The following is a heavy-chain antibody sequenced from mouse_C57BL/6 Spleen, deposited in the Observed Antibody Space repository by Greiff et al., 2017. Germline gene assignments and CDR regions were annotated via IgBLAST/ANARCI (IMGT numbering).Heavy chain of an antibody. Sequence: VKLKQPGAELVKPGASVKLSCKASGYTFTSYWMHWVKQRPGQGLEWIGMIHPNSGSTNYNEKFKSKATLTVDKSSSTAYMQLSSLTSEDSAVYYCARGGYDYDPSYWYFDVWGTGTTVTVSS. D-gene: IGHD2-4*01. J-gene: IGHJ1*03. CDR3: ARGGYDYDPSYWYFDV. V-gene: IGHV1-64*01. CDR1: GYTFTSYW. CDR2: IHPNSGST.